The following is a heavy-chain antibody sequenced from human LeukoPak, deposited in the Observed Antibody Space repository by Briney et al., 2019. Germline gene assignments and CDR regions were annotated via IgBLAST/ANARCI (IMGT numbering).Heavy chain of an antibody. V-gene: IGHV4-39*01. Sequence: PSETLSLTCTASGGSISSSSYYWGWIRQPPGKGLVWIVSIYYSGSTYYNPSLKSRVSISVDTSKNQFSLKLSSVTAADTAVYYCARQTCSGGSCYSVGWFDPWGQGTLVTVSS. CDR1: GGSISSSSYY. D-gene: IGHD2-15*01. CDR2: IYYSGST. J-gene: IGHJ5*02. CDR3: ARQTCSGGSCYSVGWFDP.